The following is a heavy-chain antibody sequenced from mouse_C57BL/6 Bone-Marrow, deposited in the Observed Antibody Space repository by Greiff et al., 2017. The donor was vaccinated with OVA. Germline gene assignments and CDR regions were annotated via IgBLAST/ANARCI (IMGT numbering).Heavy chain of an antibody. CDR3: ARCGLYDGYMRGNYAMDY. CDR1: GYTFTSYW. J-gene: IGHJ4*01. Sequence: QVQLQQPGAELVMPGASVKLSCKASGYTFTSYWMHWVKQRPGQGLEWIGEIDPSDSYTNYNQKFKGKSTLTVDKSSSTAYMQLSSLTSEDSAVYYCARCGLYDGYMRGNYAMDYWGQGTSVTVSS. CDR2: IDPSDSYT. V-gene: IGHV1-69*01. D-gene: IGHD2-3*01.